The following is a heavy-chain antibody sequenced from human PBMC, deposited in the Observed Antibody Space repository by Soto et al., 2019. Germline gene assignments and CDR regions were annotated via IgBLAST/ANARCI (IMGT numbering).Heavy chain of an antibody. CDR1: GDTFSFYS. Sequence: QVQLVQSGAEVKKPGSSVKVSCKASGDTFSFYSINWVRQAPGLGLEWMGRINPILRMSNYAQRFQGRVTMTAEKATRTAYMELSSLRSEDTAMYYCASSYGSGYRAFDYWGQGALVTVSS. D-gene: IGHD3-10*01. CDR3: ASSYGSGYRAFDY. J-gene: IGHJ4*02. V-gene: IGHV1-69*02. CDR2: INPILRMS.